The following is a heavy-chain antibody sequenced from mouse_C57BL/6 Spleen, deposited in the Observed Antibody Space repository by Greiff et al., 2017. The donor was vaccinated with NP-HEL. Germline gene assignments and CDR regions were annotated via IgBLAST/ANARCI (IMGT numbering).Heavy chain of an antibody. Sequence: QVQLQQSGAELVKPGASVKLSCKASGYTFTEYTIHWVKQRSGQGLEWIGWFYPGSGSIKYNEKFKDKATLTADKSSSTVYMEIRRLTSEDSAVYFCERHEEGYYSNYEEYFDVWGTGTTVTVSS. CDR3: ERHEEGYYSNYEEYFDV. D-gene: IGHD2-5*01. CDR2: FYPGSGSI. V-gene: IGHV1-62-2*01. J-gene: IGHJ1*03. CDR1: GYTFTEYT.